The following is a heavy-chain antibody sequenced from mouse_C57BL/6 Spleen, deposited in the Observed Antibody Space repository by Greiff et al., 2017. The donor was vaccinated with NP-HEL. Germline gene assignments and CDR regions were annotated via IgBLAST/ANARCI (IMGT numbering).Heavy chain of an antibody. D-gene: IGHD1-1*01. J-gene: IGHJ3*01. CDR3: ARGYGSSYGFAY. CDR1: GYTFTSYW. V-gene: IGHV1-59*01. Sequence: QVQLQQPGAELVRPGTSVKLSCKASGYTFTSYWMPWVKQRPGQGLEWIGVIDPSDSYTNYNQKFKGKATLTVDTSSSTAYMQLSSLTSEDSAVYYCARGYGSSYGFAYWGQGTLVTVSA. CDR2: IDPSDSYT.